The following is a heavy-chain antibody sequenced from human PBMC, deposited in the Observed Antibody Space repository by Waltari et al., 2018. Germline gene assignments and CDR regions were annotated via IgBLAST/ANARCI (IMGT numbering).Heavy chain of an antibody. CDR2: IYQSGSS. J-gene: IGHJ3*02. CDR1: GYSLRRGSS. Sequence: QVQLQESGPGLAKSSETLSLTCDVSGYSLRRGSSWAWIRQPPRKGLEWIASIYQSGSSYYNPSLRSRVTISVDTSRNQFSLEMTSVTATDTATYYCVAAKEYYYDGSGDDAFETWGQGTLVTVSS. V-gene: IGHV4-38-2*01. CDR3: VAAKEYYYDGSGDDAFET. D-gene: IGHD3-22*01.